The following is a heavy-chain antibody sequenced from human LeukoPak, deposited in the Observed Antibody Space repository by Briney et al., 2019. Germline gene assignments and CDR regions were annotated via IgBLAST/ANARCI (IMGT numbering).Heavy chain of an antibody. V-gene: IGHV1-24*01. J-gene: IGHJ4*02. D-gene: IGHD4-17*01. Sequence: ASVKVSCKVSGYTLTELSMYWVRQAPGKGLEWMGGFEPEDGETIYAQKFQGRVTMTEDTFTDTAYMELRSLRSEDTGVYYCATLRDEYGDPIVYFDGWGQGSLVSVSA. CDR2: FEPEDGET. CDR3: ATLRDEYGDPIVYFDG. CDR1: GYTLTELS.